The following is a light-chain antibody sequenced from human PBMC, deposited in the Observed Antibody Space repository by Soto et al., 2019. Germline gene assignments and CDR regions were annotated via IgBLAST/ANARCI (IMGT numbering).Light chain of an antibody. V-gene: IGKV3D-20*01. CDR3: QQYGSSPYT. CDR1: QSISSSY. Sequence: EIVLTQSPATLSLSPGERATLSCGASQSISSSYLAWYQQXXXXAPRLLIYDASSRATGIPDRFXXSGSGXDXTLTISRLEPEDFAVYFCQQYGSSPYTFGQGTKLEIK. CDR2: DAS. J-gene: IGKJ2*01.